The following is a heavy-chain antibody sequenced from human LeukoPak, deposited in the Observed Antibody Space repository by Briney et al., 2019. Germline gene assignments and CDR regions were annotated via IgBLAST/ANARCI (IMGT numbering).Heavy chain of an antibody. D-gene: IGHD4-17*01. CDR3: ARVPHDYGDYGLDY. CDR2: NNPNSGGT. J-gene: IGHJ4*02. V-gene: IGHV1-2*02. CDR1: GYTFTGSY. Sequence: ASVKVSCKASGYTFTGSYIYWVRQAPGQGLEWMGWNNPNSGGTNYAQKFQGRVTMTRDTSISTAYMELSRLRSDDTAVYYCARVPHDYGDYGLDYWGQGTLVTVSS.